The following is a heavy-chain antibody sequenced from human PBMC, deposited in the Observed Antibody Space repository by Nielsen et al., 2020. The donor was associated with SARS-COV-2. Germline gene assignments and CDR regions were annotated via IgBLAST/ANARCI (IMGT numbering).Heavy chain of an antibody. V-gene: IGHV4-39*01. D-gene: IGHD5-18*01. J-gene: IGHJ4*02. CDR2: IYYSGST. Sequence: SETLSLTCTVSGGSISSSSYYWGWIRQPPGKGLEWIGSIYYSGSTYYNPSLKSRVTISVDTSKNQFSLKLSSVTAADTAVYYCARQGYTAMARFDYWGQGTLVTVSS. CDR1: GGSISSSSYY. CDR3: ARQGYTAMARFDY.